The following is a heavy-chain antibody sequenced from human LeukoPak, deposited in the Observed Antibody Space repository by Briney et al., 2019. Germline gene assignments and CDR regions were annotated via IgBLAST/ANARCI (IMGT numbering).Heavy chain of an antibody. D-gene: IGHD3-3*01. CDR3: ARATTAGFLERTSAFDI. Sequence: TGGSLRLSCAASGFTFSNYWVSWVRQAPGKGLEWVANINKDGSGKYYVDSVKGRFTSSRDNAKKSLYLQMNSLTAEDTAVYYCARATTAGFLERTSAFDIWGQGTMVTVSS. J-gene: IGHJ3*02. V-gene: IGHV3-7*01. CDR1: GFTFSNYW. CDR2: INKDGSGK.